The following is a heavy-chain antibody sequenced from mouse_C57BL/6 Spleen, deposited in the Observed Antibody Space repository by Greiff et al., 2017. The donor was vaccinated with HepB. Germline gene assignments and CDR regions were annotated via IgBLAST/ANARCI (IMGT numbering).Heavy chain of an antibody. Sequence: EVMLVESGGDLVKPGGSLKLSCAASGFTFSSYGMSWVRQTPDKRLEWVATISSGGSYTYYPDSVKGRFTISRDNAKNTLYLQMSSLKSEDTAMYYCARPIITTVGEGFAYWGQGTLVTVSA. CDR1: GFTFSSYG. CDR3: ARPIITTVGEGFAY. V-gene: IGHV5-6*01. J-gene: IGHJ3*01. D-gene: IGHD1-1*01. CDR2: ISSGGSYT.